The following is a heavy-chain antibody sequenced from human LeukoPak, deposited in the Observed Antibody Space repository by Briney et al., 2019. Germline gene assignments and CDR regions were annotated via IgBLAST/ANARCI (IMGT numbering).Heavy chain of an antibody. CDR3: ARERSFDSSNYRYYFDY. J-gene: IGHJ4*02. CDR1: GFTFSSYA. V-gene: IGHV3-66*01. D-gene: IGHD3-22*01. Sequence: GGSLRLSCAASGFTFSSYAMSWVRQAPGKGLEWVSVIYRDGNTYYADSVKGRFTISRDNSKNTLYLQMNSVRAEDTAVYYCARERSFDSSNYRYYFDYWGQGAPVTVSS. CDR2: IYRDGNT.